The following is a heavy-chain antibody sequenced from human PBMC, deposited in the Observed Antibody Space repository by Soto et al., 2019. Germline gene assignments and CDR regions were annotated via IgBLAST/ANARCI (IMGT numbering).Heavy chain of an antibody. V-gene: IGHV1-18*01. Sequence: QVQLVQSGAEVKKPGASVKVSCKTSGYTFTSYGLSWVRQPPGQGLEWMGWINGYTGNTNYAQKFQGRVTMTTDTSTNTAYLDLWTLISDDTAVYYCARSWVTGKGGMDVWGQGTTVTVSS. J-gene: IGHJ6*02. D-gene: IGHD3-16*01. CDR2: INGYTGNT. CDR3: ARSWVTGKGGMDV. CDR1: GYTFTSYG.